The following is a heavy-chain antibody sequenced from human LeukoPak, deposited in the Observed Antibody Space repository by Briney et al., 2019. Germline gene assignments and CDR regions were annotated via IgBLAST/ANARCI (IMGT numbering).Heavy chain of an antibody. D-gene: IGHD3-10*01. CDR1: GFTFSSYA. CDR2: INQDRSEE. CDR3: ARDPSLWFGELN. J-gene: IGHJ4*02. Sequence: GGSLRLSCAASGFTFSSYAMSWVRQAPGKGLEWVANINQDRSEENYVDSVKGRFTISRDNAKNSLYLQMNSLRAEDTAIYYCARDPSLWFGELNWGQGTLVTVSS. V-gene: IGHV3-7*01.